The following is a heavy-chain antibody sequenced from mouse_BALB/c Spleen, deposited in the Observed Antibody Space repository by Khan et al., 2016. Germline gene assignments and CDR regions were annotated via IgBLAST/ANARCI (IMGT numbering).Heavy chain of an antibody. J-gene: IGHJ1*01. CDR1: GYSITSGY. Sequence: EVELVESGPSLVKPSQTLSLTCSVTGYSITSGYWNWIRKFPGNKLEYMGYISYSGSTYYSPSLKSRISITRDTSKNQYYLQLNSVTTEDTATYYCAIYGGWCFDVWGAGTTVTVSS. V-gene: IGHV3-8*02. CDR2: ISYSGST. CDR3: AIYGGWCFDV.